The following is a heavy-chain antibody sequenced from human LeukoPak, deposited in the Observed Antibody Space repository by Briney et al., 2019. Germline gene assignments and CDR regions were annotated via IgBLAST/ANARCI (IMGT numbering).Heavy chain of an antibody. D-gene: IGHD4-23*01. J-gene: IGHJ4*02. CDR3: AVDSYDGNSD. CDR1: GGSISSGSYY. Sequence: KTSETLSLTCTVSGGSISSGSYYWSWIRQPAGKGLEWIGEINHSGTTNYNPSLKSRVTISEDTSKSQISLRLTSVTAADTAVYYCAVDSYDGNSDWGQGTLVTVSS. V-gene: IGHV4-61*10. CDR2: INHSGTT.